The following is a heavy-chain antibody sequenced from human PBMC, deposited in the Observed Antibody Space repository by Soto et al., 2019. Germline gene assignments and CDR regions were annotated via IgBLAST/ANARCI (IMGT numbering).Heavy chain of an antibody. V-gene: IGHV1-3*01. D-gene: IGHD5-12*01. CDR2: INAGNGDT. Sequence: VQLVQCGSEVKKPGASVMVSCKASGITYSTYAIHWVRQAPGQSLEWMGWINAGNGDTRYSEKLQGRVTLTRDTSASTAYMDLSSLRSEDTAIYYCARAISGYVTWGQGTLVTVSS. J-gene: IGHJ4*02. CDR1: GITYSTYA. CDR3: ARAISGYVT.